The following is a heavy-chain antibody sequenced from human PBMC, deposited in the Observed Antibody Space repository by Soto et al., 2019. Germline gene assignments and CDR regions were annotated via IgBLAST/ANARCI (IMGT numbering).Heavy chain of an antibody. CDR2: IIPIPGTA. D-gene: IGHD2-2*01. V-gene: IGHV1-69*01. Sequence: QVQLVQSGAEVKKPGSSVKVSCKASGGTFGSYAISWVRQAPGQGLEWMGGIIPIPGTANYAQKVKGRVTIAADESTSTAYMELSSLRSEDTAVYYCARSQGSSTSLEIYYYYYYGMDVWGQGTTVTVSS. CDR1: GGTFGSYA. J-gene: IGHJ6*02. CDR3: ARSQGSSTSLEIYYYYYYGMDV.